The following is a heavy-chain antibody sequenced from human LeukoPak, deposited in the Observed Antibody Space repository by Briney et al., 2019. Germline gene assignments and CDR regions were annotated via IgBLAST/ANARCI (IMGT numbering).Heavy chain of an antibody. Sequence: SGPALVKPTQTLTLTCTFSGFSLSTNGVGVGWIRQPPGKALEWLALIYWDDDERYSPSLKSRLTITKDTSKNQVVLTMTNMDPVDTATYYCALNRRWIQLWLGAFDIWGQGIMVTVSS. J-gene: IGHJ3*02. CDR3: ALNRRWIQLWLGAFDI. V-gene: IGHV2-5*02. CDR2: IYWDDDE. D-gene: IGHD5-18*01. CDR1: GFSLSTNGVG.